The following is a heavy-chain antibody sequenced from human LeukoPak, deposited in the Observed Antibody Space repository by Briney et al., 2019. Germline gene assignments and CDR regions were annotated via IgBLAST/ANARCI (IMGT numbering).Heavy chain of an antibody. CDR1: GGSFIGYY. D-gene: IGHD3-3*01. Sequence: PSETLSLTCAFYGGSFIGYYWGWIRQPPGKGLEWIGEINHSGSTNYNPSPKSRVTISVDTSKNQFSMKLSSVAAADTAVYYCARGLIKNYDFWSGSYYFDYWGQGTLVTVSS. CDR2: INHSGST. CDR3: ARGLIKNYDFWSGSYYFDY. V-gene: IGHV4-34*01. J-gene: IGHJ4*02.